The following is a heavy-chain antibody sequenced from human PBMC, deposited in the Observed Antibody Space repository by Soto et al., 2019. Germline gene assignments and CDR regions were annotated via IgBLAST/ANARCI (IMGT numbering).Heavy chain of an antibody. V-gene: IGHV1-69*13. CDR2: INPIFGTA. D-gene: IGHD5-12*01. J-gene: IGHJ5*02. CDR1: GCTFSSYA. CDR3: ARDSPYSGDDSVHYGHYLAGVHNWFDP. Sequence: SVKVSCKASGCTFSSYAIRWVRQAPGQGLEWMGGINPIFGTANYAQKFQGRVTITADESTNTAYMELNSLRSGDTAVYYCARDSPYSGDDSVHYGHYLAGVHNWFDPWGQGTLVTVSS.